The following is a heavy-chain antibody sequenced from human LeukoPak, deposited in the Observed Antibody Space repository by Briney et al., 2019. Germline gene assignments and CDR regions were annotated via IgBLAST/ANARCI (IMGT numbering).Heavy chain of an antibody. V-gene: IGHV5-51*01. CDR3: ARLQTRYFIAAAGRNWFDP. J-gene: IGHJ5*02. CDR1: GYSFTSYW. Sequence: GESLKISCKGSGYSFTSYWIGWVRQMPGKGLEWMGIIYPGDSDTRYSPSFQGQVTISADKSISTAYLQWSSLKASDTAMYYCARLQTRYFIAAAGRNWFDPWGQGTLVTVSS. D-gene: IGHD6-13*01. CDR2: IYPGDSDT.